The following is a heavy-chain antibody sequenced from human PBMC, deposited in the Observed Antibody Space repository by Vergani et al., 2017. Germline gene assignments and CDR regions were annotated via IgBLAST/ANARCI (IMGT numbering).Heavy chain of an antibody. V-gene: IGHV3-73*01. CDR3: TSMGGATDIDY. CDR2: IRSKVNNYAT. CDR1: GFTFSGSA. Sequence: EGQLVESGGGLVQPGGSLKLSCAASGFTFSGSAMHWVRQASGKGLEWVGRIRSKVNNYATAYAASVKGRFTISRDDSKTTAYLQMNSLKTEDTAVYYCTSMGGATDIDYWGQGTLVTVSS. D-gene: IGHD1-26*01. J-gene: IGHJ4*02.